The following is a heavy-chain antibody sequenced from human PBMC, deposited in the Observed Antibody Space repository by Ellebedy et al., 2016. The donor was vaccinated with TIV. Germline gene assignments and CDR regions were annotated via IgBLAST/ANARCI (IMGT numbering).Heavy chain of an antibody. CDR1: GYSFTSHW. Sequence: KVSCKGSGYSFTSHWIGWVRQMRGKGLEWMGIIYPGDSDTKYSPSFQGQVTISADKSISTAYPQWSSLKASDTAMYYCARRESNYDFWSGYSYWFDPWGQGTLVTVSA. J-gene: IGHJ5*02. CDR2: IYPGDSDT. D-gene: IGHD3-3*01. V-gene: IGHV5-51*01. CDR3: ARRESNYDFWSGYSYWFDP.